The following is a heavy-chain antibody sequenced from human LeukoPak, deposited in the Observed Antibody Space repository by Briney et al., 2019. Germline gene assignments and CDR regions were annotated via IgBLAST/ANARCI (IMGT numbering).Heavy chain of an antibody. J-gene: IGHJ3*02. CDR3: AGDPPGTPVGFDI. CDR1: AGTSSRYA. CDR2: ITPMSATP. V-gene: IGHV1-69*06. D-gene: IGHD3-10*01. Sequence: SVKVSCKTSAGTSSRYAISWVRQAPGQGLEWMGRITPMSATPSQTQWIQGRVTITADISTNTVYLDLSSLRSEDTALYFCAGDPPGTPVGFDIWGQGTMVTVSS.